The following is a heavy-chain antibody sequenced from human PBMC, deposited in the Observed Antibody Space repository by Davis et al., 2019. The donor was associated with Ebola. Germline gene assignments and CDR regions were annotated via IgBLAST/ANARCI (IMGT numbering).Heavy chain of an antibody. CDR3: ARDHHGFDS. CDR2: IYYRGGS. CDR1: GGSISNSY. Sequence: PSETLSLTCTVSGGSISNSYWSWIRQPPGKGLEWIGYIYYRGGSNYNPSLKSRVAISLDASKNQFSLEVTSVTAADTAVYYCARDHHGFDSWGQGTLVTVSS. J-gene: IGHJ5*01. V-gene: IGHV4-59*01.